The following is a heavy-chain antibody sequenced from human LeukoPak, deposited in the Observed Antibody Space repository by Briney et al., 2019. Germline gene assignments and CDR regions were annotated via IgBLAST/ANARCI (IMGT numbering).Heavy chain of an antibody. CDR3: ARRYCSGGSCYSDRGAFDI. CDR1: GGSISSYY. CDR2: TYYSGST. J-gene: IGHJ3*02. Sequence: PSETLSLTCTVSGGSISSYYWSWIRQPPGKGLEWIGNTYYSGSTNYNPSLKSRVTISVDTSKNQFSLKLSSVTAADTAVYYCARRYCSGGSCYSDRGAFDIWGQGTMVTVSS. V-gene: IGHV4-59*08. D-gene: IGHD2-15*01.